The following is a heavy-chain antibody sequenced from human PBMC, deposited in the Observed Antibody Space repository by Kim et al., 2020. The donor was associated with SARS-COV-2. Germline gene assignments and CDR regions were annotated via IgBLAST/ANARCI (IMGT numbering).Heavy chain of an antibody. CDR1: GGSISSYY. Sequence: SETLSLTCTVSGGSISSYYWSWIRQPPGKGLEWIGYIYYSGSTNYNPSLKSRVTISVDTSKNQFSLKLSSVTAADTAVYYCARVPPPAGSYGMDVWGQGTTVTVSS. CDR3: ARVPPPAGSYGMDV. J-gene: IGHJ6*02. V-gene: IGHV4-59*13. CDR2: IYYSGST. D-gene: IGHD3-10*01.